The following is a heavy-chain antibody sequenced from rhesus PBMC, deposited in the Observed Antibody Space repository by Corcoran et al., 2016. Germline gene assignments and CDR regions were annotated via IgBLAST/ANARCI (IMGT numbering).Heavy chain of an antibody. D-gene: IGHD3-28*01. CDR1: GGSISGGYG. Sequence: QVQLQESGPGVVKPSETLSLTCAVSGGSISGGYGWSWSRQPPGKGLEWIGNIYGSSGTTNYNPSLKTRGTISKAASKNQFSLKLSSVTAADTAVYYCARDDSGYYTIDYWGQGVLVTVSS. J-gene: IGHJ4*01. CDR3: ARDDSGYYTIDY. CDR2: IYGSSGTT. V-gene: IGHV4-76*01.